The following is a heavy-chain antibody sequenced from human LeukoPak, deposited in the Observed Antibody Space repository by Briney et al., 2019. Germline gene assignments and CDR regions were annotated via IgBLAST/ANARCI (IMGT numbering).Heavy chain of an antibody. V-gene: IGHV4-34*01. CDR1: GGSFSGYY. CDR3: ARRASGYYKDV. J-gene: IGHJ6*03. Sequence: ASETLSLTCAVYGGSFSGYYWSWIRQPPGKGLEWIGEINHSGSTNYNPSLKSRVTISVDTSKNQFSLKLSSVTAADTAVYYCARRASGYYKDVWGKGTTVTVSS. CDR2: INHSGST. D-gene: IGHD6-19*01.